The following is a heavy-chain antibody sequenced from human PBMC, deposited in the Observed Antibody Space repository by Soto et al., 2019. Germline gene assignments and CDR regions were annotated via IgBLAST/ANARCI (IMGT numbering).Heavy chain of an antibody. CDR1: GFTFSDYA. CDR2: ISNTGHST. D-gene: IGHD3-3*01. Sequence: EVQLLESGGGLVQPGGSLRLSCAASGFTFSDYAMGWVRQAPGKGLQWVSAISNTGHSTYSSDSVKGRVTVSRDSSENTLHLQMNSLRVDDTAVYYCAKLTTVFGAAVTLGYFDLWGRGTLVTVSS. CDR3: AKLTTVFGAAVTLGYFDL. V-gene: IGHV3-23*01. J-gene: IGHJ2*01.